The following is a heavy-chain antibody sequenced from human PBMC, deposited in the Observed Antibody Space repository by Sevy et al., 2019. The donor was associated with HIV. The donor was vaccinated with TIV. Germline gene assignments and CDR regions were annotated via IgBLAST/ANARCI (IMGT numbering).Heavy chain of an antibody. CDR2: VSSNGGRT. V-gene: IGHV3-64D*06. D-gene: IGHD5-12*01. CDR3: VKGRVVATIRADAYDM. CDR1: GFSFRAYA. Sequence: GGSLRLSCSASGFSFRAYAIHWVRQAPGKGLEFVSVVSSNGGRTDYADSVKGGFTISRDNSKNTLDLQMTSLRTEDTAVYYCVKGRVVATIRADAYDMWGQGTMVTVSS. J-gene: IGHJ3*02.